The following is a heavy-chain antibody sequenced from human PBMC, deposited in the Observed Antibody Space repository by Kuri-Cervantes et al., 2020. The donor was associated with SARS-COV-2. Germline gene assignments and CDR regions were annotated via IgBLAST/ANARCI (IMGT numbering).Heavy chain of an antibody. J-gene: IGHJ6*02. CDR3: ARPDCTINGVCFMDV. V-gene: IGHV3-30*03. CDR1: EFNFRYYG. CDR2: ISHDGRDT. Sequence: GESLKISCVASEFNFRYYGMYWVRQAPGKGLEWLAVISHDGRDTYHGDSVKGRFTISRDNSKNTLYLQMNSLRAEDAAVFYCARPDCTINGVCFMDVWGQGTTVTVSS. D-gene: IGHD2-8*01.